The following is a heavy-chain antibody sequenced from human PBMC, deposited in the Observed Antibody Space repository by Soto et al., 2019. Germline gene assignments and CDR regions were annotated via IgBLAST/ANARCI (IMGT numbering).Heavy chain of an antibody. V-gene: IGHV1-24*01. CDR2: FDPEDGET. CDR3: ATLMVRGVIISGFDY. Sequence: ASVKVSCKASGYTFTSYGISWVRQAPGKGLEWMGGFDPEDGETIYAQKFQGRVTMTEDTSTDTAYMELSSLRSEDTAVYYCATLMVRGVIISGFDYWGQGTLVTVSS. D-gene: IGHD3-10*01. CDR1: GYTFTSYG. J-gene: IGHJ4*02.